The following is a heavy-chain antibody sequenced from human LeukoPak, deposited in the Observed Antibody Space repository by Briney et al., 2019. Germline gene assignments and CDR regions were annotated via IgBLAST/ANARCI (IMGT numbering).Heavy chain of an antibody. Sequence: GASVKVSCKASGYTFTGYYMLWVRQAPGQGLEWMGWINPNSGGTNYAQKFQGRVSMTRDTAIRTAYMELSRLRSDDTAVYYWSRYRTKPSYGGNSIGYWGQGTLVTVSS. CDR3: SRYRTKPSYGGNSIGY. V-gene: IGHV1-2*02. J-gene: IGHJ4*02. CDR2: INPNSGGT. D-gene: IGHD4-23*01. CDR1: GYTFTGYY.